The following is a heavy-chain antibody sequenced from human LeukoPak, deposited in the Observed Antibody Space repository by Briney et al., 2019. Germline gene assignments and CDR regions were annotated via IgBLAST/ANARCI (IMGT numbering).Heavy chain of an antibody. CDR1: KFTFSSYG. Sequence: PGGSLRLSCAASKFTFSSYGVLWVRQAPGKGLEWVAVISYDGSNKYYADSVKGRFTISRDNSKNTLYLQMNSLRAEDTAVYYCARVYYGSGSLHYYYYYMDVWGKGTTVTISS. J-gene: IGHJ6*03. D-gene: IGHD3-10*01. V-gene: IGHV3-30*14. CDR2: ISYDGSNK. CDR3: ARVYYGSGSLHYYYYYMDV.